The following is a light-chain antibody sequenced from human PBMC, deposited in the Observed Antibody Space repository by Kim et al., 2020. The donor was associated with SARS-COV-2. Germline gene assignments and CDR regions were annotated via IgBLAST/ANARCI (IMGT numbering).Light chain of an antibody. CDR3: QSYDSSLSGSV. CDR1: SSNIGAGYD. J-gene: IGLJ3*02. V-gene: IGLV1-40*01. CDR2: RNT. Sequence: QSVLTQPPSVSGAPGQRVTISCTGGSSNIGAGYDVHWYQQLPGTAPKLLIYRNTNRPSGVPDRFSGSESGTSASLAITGLQAEDEGDYYCQSYDSSLSGSVFGGGTQLTVL.